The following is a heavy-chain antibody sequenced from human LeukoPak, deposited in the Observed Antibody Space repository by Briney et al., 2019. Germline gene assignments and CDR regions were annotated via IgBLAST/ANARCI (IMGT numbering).Heavy chain of an antibody. J-gene: IGHJ4*02. V-gene: IGHV3-7*01. CDR2: INQDGSED. Sequence: GGSLRLSCTASGFTFENYWMSWVRQAPGKGLEWVANINQDGSEDYYVDFVKGRFTISRDNAKKPLYLQMDSLRAEDTAVFYCARDPPGANYVDYWGQGTLVTVSS. CDR1: GFTFENYW. CDR3: ARDPPGANYVDY.